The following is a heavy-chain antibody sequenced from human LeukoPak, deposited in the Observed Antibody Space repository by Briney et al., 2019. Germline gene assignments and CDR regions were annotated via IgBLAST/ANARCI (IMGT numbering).Heavy chain of an antibody. CDR3: AKGRSGWHEGLDY. V-gene: IGHV3-23*01. D-gene: IGHD6-19*01. Sequence: GGSLRLSCTASGFTFSTYAMTWVRQAPGKGLEWVSVISHGGDSAWYADSVKGRFTISRDNSKSTLFLQMNSLRADDTAIYYCAKGRSGWHEGLDYRGQGILVTVSS. CDR2: ISHGGDSA. J-gene: IGHJ4*02. CDR1: GFTFSTYA.